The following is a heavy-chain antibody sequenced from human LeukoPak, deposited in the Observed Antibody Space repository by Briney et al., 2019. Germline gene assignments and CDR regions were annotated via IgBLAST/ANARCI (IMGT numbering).Heavy chain of an antibody. CDR3: AKDVVGATFDY. J-gene: IGHJ4*02. Sequence: GGSLRLSCAASGFTFSSYAMGWVRQAPGKGLEWVASISGNGGSTNYADSVKGRFTITRDNSKTTLYLQMNSLRAEDTALYFCAKDVVGATFDYWGQGTLVTVSS. V-gene: IGHV3-23*01. CDR1: GFTFSSYA. D-gene: IGHD1-26*01. CDR2: ISGNGGST.